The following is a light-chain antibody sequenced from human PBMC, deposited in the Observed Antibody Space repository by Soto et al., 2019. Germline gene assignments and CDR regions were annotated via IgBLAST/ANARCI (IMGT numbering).Light chain of an antibody. CDR2: WAS. CDR1: QDIIYSSNNKNY. Sequence: DIVMTQSPDSLAVSLGERATINCKSSQDIIYSSNNKNYLAWYQQKPAQPPKLLIYWASTRESGVPDRFSGSASGKDFTLTISSLQAEDLAVYYCQQYYSTPLTFGGGTKVDI. CDR3: QQYYSTPLT. J-gene: IGKJ4*01. V-gene: IGKV4-1*01.